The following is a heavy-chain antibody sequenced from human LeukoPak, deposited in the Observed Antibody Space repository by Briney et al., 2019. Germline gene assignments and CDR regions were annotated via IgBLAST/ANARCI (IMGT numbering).Heavy chain of an antibody. Sequence: ASVTVSCKASGYTFTGYYMHWVRQAPGQGLEWMGWINPNSGGTNYAQKFQGWVTMTRDTSISTAYMELSRLRSDDTAVYHCAREEGDYYYGMDVWGQGTTVTVSS. J-gene: IGHJ6*02. V-gene: IGHV1-2*04. CDR3: AREEGDYYYGMDV. CDR1: GYTFTGYY. CDR2: INPNSGGT.